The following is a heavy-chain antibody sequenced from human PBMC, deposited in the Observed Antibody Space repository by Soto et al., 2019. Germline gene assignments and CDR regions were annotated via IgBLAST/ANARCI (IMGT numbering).Heavy chain of an antibody. CDR2: IYHSGST. CDR1: GGSISSSNC. V-gene: IGHV4-4*02. CDR3: ARDKGRDGYNFVDY. Sequence: PSETLSLTCAVSGGSISSSNCWSWVRQPPGKGLEWIGEIYHSGSTNYNPSLKSRVTISVDKSKNQFSLKLSSVTAADTAVYYCARDKGRDGYNFVDYWGQGTLVTVSS. D-gene: IGHD5-12*01. J-gene: IGHJ4*02.